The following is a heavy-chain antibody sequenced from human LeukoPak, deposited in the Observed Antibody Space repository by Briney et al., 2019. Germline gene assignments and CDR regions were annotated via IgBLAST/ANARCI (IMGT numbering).Heavy chain of an antibody. CDR2: ISYDGSNK. CDR3: ATRTRKGFIDY. Sequence: GGSLRLSCAASGFTFSSYAMHWVRQAPGKGLEWVAVISYDGSNKYYADSVKGRFTISRDNSKNTLYLQMNSLRAEDTAVYYCATRTRKGFIDYWGQGTLVTVSS. J-gene: IGHJ4*02. V-gene: IGHV3-30-3*01. D-gene: IGHD1-14*01. CDR1: GFTFSSYA.